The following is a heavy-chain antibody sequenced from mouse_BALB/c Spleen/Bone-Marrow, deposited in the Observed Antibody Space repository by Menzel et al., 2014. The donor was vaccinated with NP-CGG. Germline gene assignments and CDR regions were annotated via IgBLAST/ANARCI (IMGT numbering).Heavy chain of an antibody. D-gene: IGHD2-10*02. Sequence: EVQLVESGGGLVQPGDSLKLSCATSGFTFSDFYMEWVRQPPGKRLEWIAASRNKAKHYTTEYSASVKGRFIVSRDTSQSILYLQMNALRAEDTAIYYCARDVGYGNYFVYWGQGTLATVSA. J-gene: IGHJ3*01. CDR1: GFTFSDFY. CDR2: SRNKAKHYTT. CDR3: ARDVGYGNYFVY. V-gene: IGHV7-1*02.